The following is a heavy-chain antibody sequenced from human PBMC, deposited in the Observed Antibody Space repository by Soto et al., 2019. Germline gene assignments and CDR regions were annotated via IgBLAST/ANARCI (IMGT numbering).Heavy chain of an antibody. CDR3: ASSLHRSGWYYY. Sequence: GGSLRLSCAASGFTFSSYAMSWVRQAPGKGLEWVSAISVSGDSTFYADSVKGRFTISRDNSKNTLYLQLNSLRAEDTAVYYCASSLHRSGWYYYWGQGTLVTVSS. CDR1: GFTFSSYA. D-gene: IGHD6-19*01. V-gene: IGHV3-23*01. CDR2: ISVSGDST. J-gene: IGHJ4*02.